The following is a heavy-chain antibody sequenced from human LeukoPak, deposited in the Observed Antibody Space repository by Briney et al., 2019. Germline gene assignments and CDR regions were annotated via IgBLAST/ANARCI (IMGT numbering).Heavy chain of an antibody. Sequence: SETLSLTCTVSGGSISSYYWSWIRQPPGKGLEWIGYIYYSGSTNYNPSLKSRVTISVDTSKNQFSLKLSSVTAADTAVYYCARLPPGGDYRFDYWGQGTLVTVSS. J-gene: IGHJ4*02. V-gene: IGHV4-59*08. CDR3: ARLPPGGDYRFDY. D-gene: IGHD4-17*01. CDR1: GGSISSYY. CDR2: IYYSGST.